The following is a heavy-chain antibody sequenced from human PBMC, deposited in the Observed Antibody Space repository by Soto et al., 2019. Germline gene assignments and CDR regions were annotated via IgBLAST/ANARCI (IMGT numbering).Heavy chain of an antibody. CDR2: IFYAGTT. CDR1: GGSRIGLY. D-gene: IGHD1-26*01. CDR3: VLGWEAWFDP. Sequence: KPXKSLCLTGTDPGGSRIGLYWSGMRQPPGKGLVWIGYIFYAGTTLYTPSLKSRVTISVDTSKNQFYLKLSSVTDADTAVYYCVLGWEAWFDPWRQVTVVTVSP. J-gene: IGHJ5*02. V-gene: IGHV4-59*12.